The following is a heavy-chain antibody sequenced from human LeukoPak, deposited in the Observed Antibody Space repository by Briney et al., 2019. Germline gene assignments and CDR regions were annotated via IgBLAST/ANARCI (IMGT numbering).Heavy chain of an antibody. V-gene: IGHV4-34*01. Sequence: SETLSLTCAVYGGSFSGYYWSWIRQPPGKGLEWIGEINHSGSTNYDPSLKSRVTISVDTSKNQFSLKLSSVTAADTAVYYCARGGIAAPYYFDYWGQGTLVTVSS. CDR2: INHSGST. CDR1: GGSFSGYY. CDR3: ARGGIAAPYYFDY. J-gene: IGHJ4*02. D-gene: IGHD6-13*01.